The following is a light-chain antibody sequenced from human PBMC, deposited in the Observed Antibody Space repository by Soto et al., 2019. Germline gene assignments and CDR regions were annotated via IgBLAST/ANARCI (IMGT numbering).Light chain of an antibody. CDR1: DNVHRN. V-gene: IGKV3-15*01. CDR2: YAS. Sequence: EMVMTQSPATLSVSPGERVTLSCRASDNVHRNLAWYQQKPGQRPSLLIYYASIRATGVPDRFTGSGSGTEFTLTISRLQPEDFGVYHCQQYSSWPLTFGQGTKVEIK. J-gene: IGKJ1*01. CDR3: QQYSSWPLT.